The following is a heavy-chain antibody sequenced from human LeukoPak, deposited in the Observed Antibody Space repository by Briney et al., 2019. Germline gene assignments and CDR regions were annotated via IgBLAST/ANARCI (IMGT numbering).Heavy chain of an antibody. Sequence: ASVKVSCKASGYTFTGYYMHWVRQAPGQGLEWMGWINPNSGGTNYAQKFQGRVTMTRDTSISTAYMELSRLRSDDTAVYYCARESDGSGSYFLDYWGRGTLVTVSS. D-gene: IGHD3-10*01. CDR1: GYTFTGYY. CDR3: ARESDGSGSYFLDY. CDR2: INPNSGGT. J-gene: IGHJ4*02. V-gene: IGHV1-2*02.